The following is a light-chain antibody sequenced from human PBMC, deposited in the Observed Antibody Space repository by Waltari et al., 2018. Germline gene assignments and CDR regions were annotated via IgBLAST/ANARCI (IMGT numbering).Light chain of an antibody. CDR2: GAS. J-gene: IGKJ1*01. CDR1: QSVSRT. V-gene: IGKV3-20*01. Sequence: EIVLTQSPGTLSLSPGERATLSCRASQSVSRTLAWYQQKPGQAPRLLIYGASPRATGIPERVGGGGSGTDFSLTISRLEPEDFAVDYCQHYVRLPVTFGQGTKVEIK. CDR3: QHYVRLPVT.